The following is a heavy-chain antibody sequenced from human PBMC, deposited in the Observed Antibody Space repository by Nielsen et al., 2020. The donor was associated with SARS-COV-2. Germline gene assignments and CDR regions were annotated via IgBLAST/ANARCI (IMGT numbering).Heavy chain of an antibody. CDR3: AKDKDDYSNYGHGMDV. J-gene: IGHJ6*02. Sequence: GGSLRLSCAASGFTFSSYAMSWVRQAPGKGLEWVSAISGSGGSTYYADSVKGRFTISRDNSKNTLYLQMNSLRAEDTAVYYCAKDKDDYSNYGHGMDVWGQGTTVTVSS. V-gene: IGHV3-23*01. CDR1: GFTFSSYA. CDR2: ISGSGGST. D-gene: IGHD4-11*01.